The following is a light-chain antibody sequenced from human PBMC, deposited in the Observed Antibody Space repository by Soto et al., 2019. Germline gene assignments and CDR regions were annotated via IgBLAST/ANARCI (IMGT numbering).Light chain of an antibody. CDR2: GNS. CDR1: SSNIGAGYD. CDR3: QSYDSSLSDLYV. J-gene: IGLJ1*01. Sequence: QSVLTQPPSVSGAPGQRVTISCTGSSSNIGAGYDVHWYQQLPGTAPKLLIYGNSNRPSGVPDRFSGSKSGTSASLAITGLQAEDEAEYYCQSYDSSLSDLYVFGTGTKLTVL. V-gene: IGLV1-40*01.